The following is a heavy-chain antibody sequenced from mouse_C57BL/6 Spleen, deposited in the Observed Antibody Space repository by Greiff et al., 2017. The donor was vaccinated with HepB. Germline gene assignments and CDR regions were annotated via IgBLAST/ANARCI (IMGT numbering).Heavy chain of an antibody. CDR2: IDPSDSYT. V-gene: IGHV1-69*01. D-gene: IGHD1-1*01. Sequence: QVQLQQPGAELVMPGASVKLSCKASGYTFTSYWMHWVKQRPGQGLEWIGEIDPSDSYTNYNQKFKGKSTLTVDKSSSTAYMQLSSLTSEDSAVYYGARGGYYYGRYFDYWGQGTTLTVSS. J-gene: IGHJ2*01. CDR3: ARGGYYYGRYFDY. CDR1: GYTFTSYW.